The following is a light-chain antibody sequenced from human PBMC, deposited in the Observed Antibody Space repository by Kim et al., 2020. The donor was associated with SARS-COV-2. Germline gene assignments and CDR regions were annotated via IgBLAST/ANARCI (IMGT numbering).Light chain of an antibody. J-gene: IGLJ1*01. CDR1: SRDVGGHNY. CDR3: SAYTANSTYV. CDR2: DGT. V-gene: IGLV2-14*03. Sequence: GQAISISCTGTSRDVGGHNYVSWYQQHPGKAPTLMIFDGTKRPSGISSRFSGSKSGTTASLSISGLQAEDEADYYCSAYTANSTYVFGSGTKVTVL.